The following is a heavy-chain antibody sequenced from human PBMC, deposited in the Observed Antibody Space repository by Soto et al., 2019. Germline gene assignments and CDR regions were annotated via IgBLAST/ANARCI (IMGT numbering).Heavy chain of an antibody. J-gene: IGHJ5*02. CDR3: ARGSVYVKKAISSFDP. Sequence: ASVKVSCKASGYTFTGYYMHWVRQAPGQGLEWMGWINPNSGGTNYAQKFQGWVTMTRDTSISTAYMELSRLRSDDTAVYYCARGSVYVKKAISSFDPWGQGTLVTVSS. V-gene: IGHV1-2*04. D-gene: IGHD3-3*01. CDR2: INPNSGGT. CDR1: GYTFTGYY.